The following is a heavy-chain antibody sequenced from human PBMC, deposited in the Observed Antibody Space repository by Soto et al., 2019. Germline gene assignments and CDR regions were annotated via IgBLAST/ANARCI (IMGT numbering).Heavy chain of an antibody. V-gene: IGHV3-23*01. CDR1: GFTFSSYA. D-gene: IGHD3-9*01. Sequence: GGSLRLSCAASGFTFSSYAMSWVRQAPGKGLEWVSAISGSGGSTYYADSVKGRFTISRDNSKNTLYLQMNSLRAEDTAVYYCAKRVENYDILTGYSNNYYFDYWGQGTLVTVSS. CDR2: ISGSGGST. CDR3: AKRVENYDILTGYSNNYYFDY. J-gene: IGHJ4*02.